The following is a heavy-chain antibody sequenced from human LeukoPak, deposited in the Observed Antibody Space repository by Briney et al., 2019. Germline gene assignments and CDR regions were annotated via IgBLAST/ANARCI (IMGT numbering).Heavy chain of an antibody. V-gene: IGHV3-21*01. CDR3: ARAADRGVGDAFDI. J-gene: IGHJ3*02. Sequence: GGSLRLSCVVSGFTFSTYSMNWVRQAPGKGLEWVSSISSGSNDIYYADSVRGRFTISRDNAKNSLYLQMNSLRAEDTAVYYCARAADRGVGDAFDIWGQGTMVTVSS. D-gene: IGHD3-10*01. CDR1: GFTFSTYS. CDR2: ISSGSNDI.